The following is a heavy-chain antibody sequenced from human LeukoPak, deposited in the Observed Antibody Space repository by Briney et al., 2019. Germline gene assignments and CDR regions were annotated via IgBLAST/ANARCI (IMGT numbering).Heavy chain of an antibody. Sequence: GGSLRLSCATSGFTFSNYAMHWVRQAPGKGLEWVSAISGSGGSTYYADSVKGRFTISRDNSKNTLYLQMNSLRAEDTAVYYCAKVLTIAAAGTGGAFDIWGQGTMVTVSS. D-gene: IGHD6-13*01. CDR2: ISGSGGST. V-gene: IGHV3-23*01. CDR3: AKVLTIAAAGTGGAFDI. J-gene: IGHJ3*02. CDR1: GFTFSNYA.